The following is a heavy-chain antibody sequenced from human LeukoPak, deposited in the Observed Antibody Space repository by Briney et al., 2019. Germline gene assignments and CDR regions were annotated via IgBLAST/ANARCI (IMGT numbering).Heavy chain of an antibody. CDR3: ASILRGYSTSWFDP. V-gene: IGHV1-18*01. D-gene: IGHD4-11*01. CDR2: ISGYNGNT. J-gene: IGHJ5*02. Sequence: GASVKVSCKASGYTFTNYAISWVRQAPGQGLEWMGWISGYNGNTNYAQKLQGRVTMTTDTSTSTAYMELRSLRSDDTAVYYCASILRGYSTSWFDPWGQGTLVTVSS. CDR1: GYTFTNYA.